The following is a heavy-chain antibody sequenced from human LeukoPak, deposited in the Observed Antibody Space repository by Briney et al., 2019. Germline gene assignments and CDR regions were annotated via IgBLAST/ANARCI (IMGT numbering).Heavy chain of an antibody. CDR2: SSTSGSSI. CDR3: AREPSGSYYGPHFDY. Sequence: SSTSGSSIYYADSVKGRFTISRDNAKNTLYLQMNSLRAEDTAVYYCAREPSGSYYGPHFDYWGQGTLVTVSS. J-gene: IGHJ4*02. V-gene: IGHV3-11*04. D-gene: IGHD1-26*01.